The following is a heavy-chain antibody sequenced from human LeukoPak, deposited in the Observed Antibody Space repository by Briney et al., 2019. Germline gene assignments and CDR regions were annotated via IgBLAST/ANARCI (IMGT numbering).Heavy chain of an antibody. CDR1: GFTFSGYW. V-gene: IGHV3-74*01. CDR2: INTDGSTT. CDR3: ARDYYSAGDY. Sequence: GGSLRLSCAASGFTFSGYWMHWVRQVPGKGLVWVSRINTDGSTTTYADSVKGRFTVSRDNAKNTLYLQMNSLRAEDTAVYYCARDYYSAGDYWGQGTLITVSS. J-gene: IGHJ4*02. D-gene: IGHD3-10*01.